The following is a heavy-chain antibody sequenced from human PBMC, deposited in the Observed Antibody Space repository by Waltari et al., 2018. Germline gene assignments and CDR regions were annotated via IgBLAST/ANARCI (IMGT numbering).Heavy chain of an antibody. CDR2: IRYDGSNK. Sequence: QVQLVESGGGVVQPGGSLRLSCAASGFTFSSYGMHWVRQAPGKGLEWVAFIRYDGSNKYYADSVKGRFTISRDNSKNTLYLQMNSLRAEDTAVYYCARVRNGPTGTTWSAFDYWGQGTLVTVSS. CDR3: ARVRNGPTGTTWSAFDY. J-gene: IGHJ4*02. V-gene: IGHV3-30*02. D-gene: IGHD1-7*01. CDR1: GFTFSSYG.